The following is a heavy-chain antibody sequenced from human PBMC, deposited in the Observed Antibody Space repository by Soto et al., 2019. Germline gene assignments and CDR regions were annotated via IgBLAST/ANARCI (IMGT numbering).Heavy chain of an antibody. V-gene: IGHV1-69*06. CDR2: IIPISDTR. CDR1: RDTFSKYA. J-gene: IGHJ4*02. D-gene: IGHD3-22*01. CDR3: TRFAESSGYFDS. Sequence: QVQLVQSGAEVKKPGSSVKVSCKASRDTFSKYALSWVRQAPGHGLEWMGGIIPISDTRNYAQKFQGRVTISAEKSTATVYMELTSLRSEDTAVYYCTRFAESSGYFDSWGQGTLVTVSS.